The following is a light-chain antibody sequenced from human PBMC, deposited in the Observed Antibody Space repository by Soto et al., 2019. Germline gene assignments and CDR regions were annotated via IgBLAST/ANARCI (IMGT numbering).Light chain of an antibody. V-gene: IGKV1-9*01. J-gene: IGKJ1*01. CDR3: QQYDSYSWT. CDR2: GAS. Sequence: IQLTHSPSSLSASVGDRVTITCRASQGISSNLAWYQQKPGRAPKLLIFGASTLQSGVPSRFSGSGSGTEFTVTISSLQPDDFATYYCQQYDSYSWTFGQGTKVDIK. CDR1: QGISSN.